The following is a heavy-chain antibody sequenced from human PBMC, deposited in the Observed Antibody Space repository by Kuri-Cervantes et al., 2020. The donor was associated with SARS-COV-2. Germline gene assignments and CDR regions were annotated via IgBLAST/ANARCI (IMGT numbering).Heavy chain of an antibody. V-gene: IGHV4-30-2*06. CDR1: GGSITSGGYS. Sequence: SETLSLTCAVSGGSITSGGYSWSWLRQSPGKGLEWIGYIYHNGGALYNPSLESRVTILVDRSKNQLSLRLTSVTAADSAMYYCATEAEKFCSGGICHTYLDHWGQGILVTVSS. CDR3: ATEAEKFCSGGICHTYLDH. D-gene: IGHD2-15*01. CDR2: IYHNGGA. J-gene: IGHJ4*02.